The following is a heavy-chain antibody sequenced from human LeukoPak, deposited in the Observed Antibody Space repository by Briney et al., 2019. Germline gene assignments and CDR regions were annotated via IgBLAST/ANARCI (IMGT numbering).Heavy chain of an antibody. CDR3: ARARVEYYSALGYQHYYYYMDV. Sequence: PSETLSLTCTVSGDALNSGGHYWSWIRQPPGKDLEWFGYVSYSGTTYYSLSLKSRVTIFVDRPKSQFSLRLTYVTVADTAVYYCARARVEYYSALGYQHYYYYMDVWGKGTTVTVS. D-gene: IGHD2/OR15-2a*01. J-gene: IGHJ6*03. CDR1: GDALNSGGHY. V-gene: IGHV4-61*08. CDR2: VSYSGTT.